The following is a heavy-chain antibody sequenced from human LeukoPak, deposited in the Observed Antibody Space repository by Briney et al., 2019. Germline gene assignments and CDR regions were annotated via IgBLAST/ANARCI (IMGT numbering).Heavy chain of an antibody. V-gene: IGHV4-39*07. J-gene: IGHJ5*02. CDR1: GGSISSSSYY. Sequence: SETLSLTCTVSGGSISSSSYYWGWIRQPPGKGLEWIGSIYYSVSTYYNPSLKSRVTISVDTSKNQFSLKLSSVTAADTAVYYCARAGEGQWLVRGWFDPWGQGTLVTVSS. CDR2: IYYSVST. D-gene: IGHD6-19*01. CDR3: ARAGEGQWLVRGWFDP.